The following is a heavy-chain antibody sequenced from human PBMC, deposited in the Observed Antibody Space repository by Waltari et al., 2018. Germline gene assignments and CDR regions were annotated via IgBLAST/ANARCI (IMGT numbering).Heavy chain of an antibody. CDR3: AREPRRDDY. CDR1: GYTFTSFD. Sequence: QVQLVQSGAEVKQPGASVKVSCKASGYTFTSFDINWVRQATGQGLEWMGYVNPNSGKTVYAQKFQGRVTITRDTSISTVYMELSSLRSDDTAVYYCAREPRRDDYWGQGTLVTVSS. J-gene: IGHJ4*02. V-gene: IGHV1-8*03. CDR2: VNPNSGKT.